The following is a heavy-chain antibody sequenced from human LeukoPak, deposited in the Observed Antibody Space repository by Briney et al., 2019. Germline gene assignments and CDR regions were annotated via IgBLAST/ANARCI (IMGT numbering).Heavy chain of an antibody. V-gene: IGHV3-66*01. D-gene: IGHD3-9*01. CDR1: GFTVSSNF. Sequence: SGGSLRLSCAASGFTVSSNFMSCVRQAPGKGLEWVSVIYSGGSTYYADSVKGRFTISRDNSKNTLYLQMNSLRVEDTAVYYCALGLVTDYWGQGTLVTVSS. CDR2: IYSGGST. J-gene: IGHJ4*02. CDR3: ALGLVTDY.